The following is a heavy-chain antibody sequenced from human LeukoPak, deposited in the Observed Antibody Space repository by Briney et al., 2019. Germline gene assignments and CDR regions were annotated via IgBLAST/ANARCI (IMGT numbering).Heavy chain of an antibody. CDR2: ISGSGGST. J-gene: IGHJ4*02. CDR3: AKGFYIVEVPAAHPYFDY. D-gene: IGHD2-2*01. CDR1: GFTFSNYA. Sequence: PGGSLRLSCAASGFTFSNYAMSWDRQAPGKGLEWVSAISGSGGSTYYADSVKGRFTISRDNSKNTLYLQMNSLRAEDTAVYYSAKGFYIVEVPAAHPYFDYWGQGTLVTVSS. V-gene: IGHV3-23*01.